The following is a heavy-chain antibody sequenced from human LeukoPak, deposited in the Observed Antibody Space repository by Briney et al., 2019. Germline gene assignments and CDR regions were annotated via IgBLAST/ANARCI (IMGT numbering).Heavy chain of an antibody. J-gene: IGHJ4*02. CDR1: GFTFINYW. V-gene: IGHV3-7*01. CDR3: ARNGYSYLDY. D-gene: IGHD5-18*01. Sequence: GGSLRLSCAASGFTFINYWMSWVRQAPGKRLEWVANIKRDGGEKYYVDSVKGRFTISRDNAKNSLYLQMNSLRAEDTAVYYCARNGYSYLDYWGQGTLVTVSS. CDR2: IKRDGGEK.